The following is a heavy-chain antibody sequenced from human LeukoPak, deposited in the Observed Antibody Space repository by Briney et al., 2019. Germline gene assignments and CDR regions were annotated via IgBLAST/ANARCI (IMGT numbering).Heavy chain of an antibody. Sequence: SVKVSCKASRVTFNSCSISWVRQAPGHGLEWMGRIIPLLGIVNYAQRFQGKVTIAADKSTNTAYMELSSLRSEDTAMYYCASDRTIAAAVDPFDIWGQGTMVTVSS. V-gene: IGHV1-69*04. CDR1: RVTFNSCS. CDR3: ASDRTIAAAVDPFDI. D-gene: IGHD6-13*01. CDR2: IIPLLGIV. J-gene: IGHJ3*02.